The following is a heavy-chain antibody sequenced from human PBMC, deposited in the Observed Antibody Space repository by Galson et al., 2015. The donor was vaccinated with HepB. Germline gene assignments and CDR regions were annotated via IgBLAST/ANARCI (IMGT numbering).Heavy chain of an antibody. Sequence: SLRLSCAASGFTSSSYGMHWVRQAPGKGLEWVAVISYDGSNKYYGDSVKGRFTISRDNSKNTLYLQMNSLRSEDTAIYYCAKLPLDYWGQGTLVTVSS. CDR1: GFTSSSYG. CDR2: ISYDGSNK. J-gene: IGHJ4*02. V-gene: IGHV3-30*18. CDR3: AKLPLDY.